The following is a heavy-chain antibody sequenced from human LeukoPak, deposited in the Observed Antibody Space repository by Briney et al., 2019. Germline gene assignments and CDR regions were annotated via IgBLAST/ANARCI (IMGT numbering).Heavy chain of an antibody. CDR2: INHSGST. Sequence: PSETLSLTCAVYGGSFSGYYWSWIRQPPGKGLEWIGEINHSGSTNYNPSLKSRVTISVDTSKNQFPLKLSSVTAADTAVYYCARGNSIVGATTHDYYYGMDVWGQGTTVTVSS. CDR1: GGSFSGYY. CDR3: ARGNSIVGATTHDYYYGMDV. V-gene: IGHV4-34*01. J-gene: IGHJ6*02. D-gene: IGHD1-26*01.